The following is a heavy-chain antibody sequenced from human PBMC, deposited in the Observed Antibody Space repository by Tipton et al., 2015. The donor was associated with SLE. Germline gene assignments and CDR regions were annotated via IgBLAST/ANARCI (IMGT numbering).Heavy chain of an antibody. CDR1: GGSISSHY. CDR3: ARPRAAADGWFDP. D-gene: IGHD6-13*01. V-gene: IGHV4-59*08. CDR2: IYYSGST. Sequence: LRLSCTVSGGSISSHYWSWIRQPPGKGLEWIGYIYYSGSTYYNPSLKSRVTISVDTSKNQFSLKLSSVTAADTAVYYCARPRAAADGWFDPWGQGTLVTVSS. J-gene: IGHJ5*02.